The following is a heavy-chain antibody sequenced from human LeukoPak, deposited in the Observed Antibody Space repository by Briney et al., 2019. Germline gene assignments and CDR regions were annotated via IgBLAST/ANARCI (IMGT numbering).Heavy chain of an antibody. CDR1: GYTFTSYY. D-gene: IGHD4-23*01. J-gene: IGHJ3*01. CDR3: ARRAGGYSHPYDY. CDR2: ISNDGSEK. V-gene: IGHV3-30*14. Sequence: SCKASGYTFTSYYMHWVRQAPGKGLEWVAVISNDGSEKDYADSVKGRFTISRDNSKNTLYLQMNSLRAEDTAVYYCARRAGGYSHPYDYWGQGTMVTVSS.